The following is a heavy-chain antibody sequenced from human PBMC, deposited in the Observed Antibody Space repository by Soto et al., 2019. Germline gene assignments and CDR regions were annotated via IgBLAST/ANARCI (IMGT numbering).Heavy chain of an antibody. CDR1: GDSISSGHYF. V-gene: IGHV4-31*03. CDR3: ARDRYFDL. CDR2: IFYHGST. Sequence: QVQLQESGPGLVKPSQTLSLTCTVSGDSISSGHYFWSWIRQLPGKGLEWIGNIFYHGSTYYNPYLKSRITMSLDTSKSQFSLKLSSVTAADTAVYFCARDRYFDLWGRGTLVTVSS. J-gene: IGHJ2*01.